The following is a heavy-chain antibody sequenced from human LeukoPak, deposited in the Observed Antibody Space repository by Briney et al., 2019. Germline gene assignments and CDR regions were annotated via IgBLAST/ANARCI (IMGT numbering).Heavy chain of an antibody. CDR1: GFTFSSYS. CDR2: ISSSSSYI. D-gene: IGHD6-19*01. Sequence: GGSLRLSCAASGFTFSSYSMNWVRQAPGKGLEWVSSISSSSSYINYADSVKGRFTISRDNAKNSLYLQMNSLRAEDTAVYYCARVCSSGWLGMDVWGQGTTVTVSS. J-gene: IGHJ6*02. V-gene: IGHV3-21*01. CDR3: ARVCSSGWLGMDV.